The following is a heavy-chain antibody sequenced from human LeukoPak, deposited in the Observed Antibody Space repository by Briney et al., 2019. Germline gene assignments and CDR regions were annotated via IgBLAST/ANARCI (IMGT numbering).Heavy chain of an antibody. D-gene: IGHD2-15*01. CDR2: INAGNGNT. CDR1: GYTFTSYA. J-gene: IGHJ5*02. Sequence: GASVKVSCKASGYTFTSYAMRWVRQAPGQRLEWMGWINAGNGNTKYSQKFQGRVTITRDTSASTAYMELSSLRSEDTAVYYCARLAYCSGGSCYSKGVNHWGQGTLVTVSS. V-gene: IGHV1-3*01. CDR3: ARLAYCSGGSCYSKGVNH.